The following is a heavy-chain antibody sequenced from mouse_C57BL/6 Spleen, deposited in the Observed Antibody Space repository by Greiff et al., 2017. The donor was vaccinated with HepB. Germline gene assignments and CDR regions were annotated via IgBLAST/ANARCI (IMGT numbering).Heavy chain of an antibody. CDR3: ARTGDYEPYYYAMDY. Sequence: QVQLQQSGPGLVAPSQSLSITCTVSGFSLTSYAISWVRQPPGKGLEWLGVIWTGGGTNYNSALKSRLSISKDNSKSQVFLKMNSLQTDDTARYYCARTGDYEPYYYAMDYWGQGTSVTVSS. J-gene: IGHJ4*01. V-gene: IGHV2-9-1*01. CDR1: GFSLTSYA. D-gene: IGHD2-4*01. CDR2: IWTGGGT.